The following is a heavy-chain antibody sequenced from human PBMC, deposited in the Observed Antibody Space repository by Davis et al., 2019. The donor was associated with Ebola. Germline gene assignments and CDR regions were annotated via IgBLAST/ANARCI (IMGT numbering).Heavy chain of an antibody. D-gene: IGHD3-3*01. J-gene: IGHJ5*02. Sequence: SETLSLTCTVSGGSINNDYWSWIRQPPGKGLEWIGTIHYSGSTNYNPSLKSRVTISVDTSKNQFSLKLSSVTAADTAVYYCARVDYDFWSGSKWWFDPWGQGTLVTVSS. CDR3: ARVDYDFWSGSKWWFDP. CDR1: GGSINNDY. V-gene: IGHV4-59*01. CDR2: IHYSGST.